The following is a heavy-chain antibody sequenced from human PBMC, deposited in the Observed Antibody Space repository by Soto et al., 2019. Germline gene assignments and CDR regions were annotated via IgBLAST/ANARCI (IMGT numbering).Heavy chain of an antibody. Sequence: NPGGSLRLSCAASGFTFNSFTMHWVRQAPGKGLEWVSSFGTRGDTYYADTVKGRFTVSRDNAKNSVSLQMNSLRAEDTAVYFCAREETAWPLAYGLDVWGQGTTVTV. V-gene: IGHV3-21*01. J-gene: IGHJ6*02. D-gene: IGHD2-21*02. CDR3: AREETAWPLAYGLDV. CDR1: GFTFNSFT. CDR2: FGTRGDT.